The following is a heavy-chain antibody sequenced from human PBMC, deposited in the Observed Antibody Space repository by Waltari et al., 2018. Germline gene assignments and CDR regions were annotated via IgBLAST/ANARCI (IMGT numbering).Heavy chain of an antibody. V-gene: IGHV3-23*01. CDR1: GFTYSVYA. CDR2: ISGSGRDR. Sequence: EVQLLDSGGGLVQPGGSLRLSCAASGFTYSVYAMAWVRQAPGEGLQWVSAISGSGRDRYYRDSVKGRFTISRDNSQNILYLEMYSLRAEDTAVYFCAKGHTGYYVNWFASWGQGTLVTVSS. J-gene: IGHJ5*01. D-gene: IGHD3-9*01. CDR3: AKGHTGYYVNWFAS.